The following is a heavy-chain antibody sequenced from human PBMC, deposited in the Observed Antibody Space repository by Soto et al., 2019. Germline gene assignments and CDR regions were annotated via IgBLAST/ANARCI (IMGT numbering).Heavy chain of an antibody. V-gene: IGHV1-18*01. CDR3: ARSRGSDGIMITFGGVIPSEFDY. Sequence: ASVKVSCKASGYTFTSYGISWVRQAPGQGLEWMGWISAYNGNTNYAQKLQGRVTMTTDTSTSTAYMELRSLRSDDTAVYYCARSRGSDGIMITFGGVIPSEFDYWGQGTLVTVSS. CDR2: ISAYNGNT. CDR1: GYTFTSYG. J-gene: IGHJ4*02. D-gene: IGHD3-16*02.